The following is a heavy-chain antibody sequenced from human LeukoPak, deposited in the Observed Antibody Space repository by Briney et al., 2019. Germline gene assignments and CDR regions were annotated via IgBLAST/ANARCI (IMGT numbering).Heavy chain of an antibody. CDR3: VRTYKWLPSTGLGY. CDR1: GYTFTSYY. D-gene: IGHD3-22*01. J-gene: IGHJ4*02. V-gene: IGHV1-46*01. Sequence: GASVKLSCTASGYTFTSYYMYWLRQAPGQRLEWMGIINPSGGSTSYAQKLQGRVTMTRDMSTSTDYMELSSLRSEDTAGDCCVRTYKWLPSTGLGYWGQGTLVTVSS. CDR2: INPSGGST.